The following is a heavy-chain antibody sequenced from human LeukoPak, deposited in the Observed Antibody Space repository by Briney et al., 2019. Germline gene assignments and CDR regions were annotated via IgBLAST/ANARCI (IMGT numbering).Heavy chain of an antibody. CDR2: ISGSGGST. V-gene: IGHV3-23*01. J-gene: IGHJ2*01. Sequence: SGGSLRLSCAASGFTFSSYAMSWVRQAPGKGLEWVSAISGSGGSTYYADSVKGRFTISRDNSKNTLYLQMNSLRAEDTAVYYCARAGSSWHTLGYFDLWGRGTLVTVSS. CDR3: ARAGSSWHTLGYFDL. D-gene: IGHD6-13*01. CDR1: GFTFSSYA.